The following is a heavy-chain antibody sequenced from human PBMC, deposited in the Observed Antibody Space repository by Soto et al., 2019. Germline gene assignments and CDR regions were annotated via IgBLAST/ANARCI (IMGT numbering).Heavy chain of an antibody. J-gene: IGHJ4*02. CDR3: ARPGKGHYDY. D-gene: IGHD3-3*02. CDR2: MYSGGST. CDR1: GFTVSSNF. Sequence: EVQLVESGGGLVQPGGSLRLSCAASGFTVSSNFMSWVRQAPGKGLEWVSVMYSGGSTYYADSVQGRFTISRDNSKNTLHLQMNSLRAEDTAVYYCARPGKGHYDYWGQGTLVTVSS. V-gene: IGHV3-66*04.